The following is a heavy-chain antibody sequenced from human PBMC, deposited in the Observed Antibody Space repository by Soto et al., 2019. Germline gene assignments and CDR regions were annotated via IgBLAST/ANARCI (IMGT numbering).Heavy chain of an antibody. Sequence: SETLSLTYAVYGGSFSGYYWSWIRQPPGKGLEWIGEINHSGSTNYNPSLKSRVTISVDTSKNQFSLKLSSVTAADTAVYYCARGIVGATDFDYWGQGTLVTVSS. J-gene: IGHJ4*02. CDR3: ARGIVGATDFDY. CDR1: GGSFSGYY. D-gene: IGHD1-26*01. CDR2: INHSGST. V-gene: IGHV4-34*01.